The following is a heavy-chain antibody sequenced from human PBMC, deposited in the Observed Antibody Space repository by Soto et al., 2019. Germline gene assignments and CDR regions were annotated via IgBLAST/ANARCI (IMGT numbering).Heavy chain of an antibody. CDR2: SYYSGST. J-gene: IGHJ4*02. CDR1: GGSISSYY. Sequence: QVQLQESGPGLVKPSEPLSLTCTVSGGSISSYYWSWIRQPPGKGLEWIGYSYYSGSTNYNPSLNTIVTESAETYKNQFSMKMSSVTTADSSFYYCARRYGSCFDYWGQGTLVTVSS. V-gene: IGHV4-59*08. CDR3: ARRYGSCFDY. D-gene: IGHD5-18*01.